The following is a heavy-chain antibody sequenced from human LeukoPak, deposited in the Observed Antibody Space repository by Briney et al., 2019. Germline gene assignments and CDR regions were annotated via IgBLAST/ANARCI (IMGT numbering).Heavy chain of an antibody. J-gene: IGHJ4*02. CDR1: GGSTSSYY. D-gene: IGHD2-2*01. CDR2: IYTSGST. V-gene: IGHV4-4*07. Sequence: PSETLSLTCTVSGGSTSSYYWSWIRQPAGKGLEWIGRIYTSGSTNYNPSLKSRVDMSVDTSKNQFSLKLSSVTAADTAVYYCASTRYCSSTSCTTKSHFDYWGQGTLVTVSS. CDR3: ASTRYCSSTSCTTKSHFDY.